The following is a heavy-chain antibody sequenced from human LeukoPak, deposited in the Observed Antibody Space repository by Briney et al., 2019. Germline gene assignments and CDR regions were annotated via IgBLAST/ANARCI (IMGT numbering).Heavy chain of an antibody. J-gene: IGHJ5*02. Sequence: GGSLRLSCAASGFTFSSYSMNWVRQAPGKGLEWVSYISSSSSTIYYADSVKGRFTISRDNAKNSLYLQMNSLRAEDTAVYYCASTSNWNDVLDWFDPWGQGTLVTVSS. CDR3: ASTSNWNDVLDWFDP. V-gene: IGHV3-48*04. CDR1: GFTFSSYS. CDR2: ISSSSSTI. D-gene: IGHD1-1*01.